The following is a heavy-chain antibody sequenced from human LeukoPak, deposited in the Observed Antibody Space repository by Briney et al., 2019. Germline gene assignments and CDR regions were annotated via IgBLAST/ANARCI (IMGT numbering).Heavy chain of an antibody. V-gene: IGHV4-34*01. D-gene: IGHD2-2*02. Sequence: PSETLSLTXAVYGGSFSGYYWSWICQPPGKGLEWIGEINHSGSTNYNPSLKSRVTISVDTSKNQFSLKLSSVTAADTAVYYCASGCSSTSCYKAYDAFDIWGQGTMVTVSS. CDR3: ASGCSSTSCYKAYDAFDI. CDR1: GGSFSGYY. CDR2: INHSGST. J-gene: IGHJ3*02.